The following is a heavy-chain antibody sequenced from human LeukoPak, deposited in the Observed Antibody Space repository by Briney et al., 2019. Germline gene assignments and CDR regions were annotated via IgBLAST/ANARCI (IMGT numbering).Heavy chain of an antibody. CDR3: ARDSSAVLRFSAWSFDY. Sequence: ASVKVSCKASGYTFTGYYMHWVRQAPGQGLEWMGWINPNSGGTNYAQKFQGRVTMTRDTSISTAYMALSRLRSDDTAVYYCARDSSAVLRFSAWSFDYWGQGTLVTVSS. D-gene: IGHD3-3*01. CDR2: INPNSGGT. CDR1: GYTFTGYY. J-gene: IGHJ4*02. V-gene: IGHV1-2*02.